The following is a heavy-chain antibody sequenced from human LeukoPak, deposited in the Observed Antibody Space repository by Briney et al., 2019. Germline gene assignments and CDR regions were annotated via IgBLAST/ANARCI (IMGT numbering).Heavy chain of an antibody. CDR1: GYTFTSYG. Sequence: ASVKGSCKASGYTFTSYGISWVRQAPGQGLEWMGWISAYNGNTNYAQKLQGRVTMTTDTSTSTAYMELRSLRSDDTAVYYCARDARSSGWLGNFDYWGQGTLVTVSS. CDR3: ARDARSSGWLGNFDY. D-gene: IGHD6-19*01. CDR2: ISAYNGNT. J-gene: IGHJ4*02. V-gene: IGHV1-18*01.